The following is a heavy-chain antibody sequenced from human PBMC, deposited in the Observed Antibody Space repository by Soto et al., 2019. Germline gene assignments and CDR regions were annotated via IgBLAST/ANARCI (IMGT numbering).Heavy chain of an antibody. CDR2: ISSSGSTT. D-gene: IGHD5-12*01. V-gene: IGHV3-11*01. Sequence: PGGSLRLSCAASGFTFSDYYMSWIRQAPGKGLEWISYISSSGSTTYFADSVRGRLSISRDNAKNSLYLQMNSLRAEDTAVYYCARVHSGYGIVFDYWGQGTLVTVSS. J-gene: IGHJ4*02. CDR3: ARVHSGYGIVFDY. CDR1: GFTFSDYY.